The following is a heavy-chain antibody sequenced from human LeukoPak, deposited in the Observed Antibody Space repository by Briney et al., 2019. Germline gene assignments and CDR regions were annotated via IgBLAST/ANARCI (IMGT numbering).Heavy chain of an antibody. V-gene: IGHV1-69*05. D-gene: IGHD2-2*03. J-gene: IGHJ5*01. Sequence: SVKVSCKASGYTFTTYGISWVRQAPGQGLEWMGGIIPIFGTANYAQKFQGRVTITTDESTSTAYMELSSLRSEDTAVYYCARVGGYCSSTSCYGWFDSWGQGTLVTVSS. CDR2: IIPIFGTA. CDR3: ARVGGYCSSTSCYGWFDS. CDR1: GYTFTTYG.